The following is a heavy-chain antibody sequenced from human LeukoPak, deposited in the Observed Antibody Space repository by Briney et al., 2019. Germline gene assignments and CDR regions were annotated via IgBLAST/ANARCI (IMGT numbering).Heavy chain of an antibody. CDR1: GFTFSSYA. CDR2: ISGGGGST. D-gene: IGHD2-15*01. J-gene: IGHJ4*02. V-gene: IGHV3-23*01. CDR3: AKVSGDNVFDY. Sequence: GGSLRLSCAASGFTFSSYAMSWVRQAPGKGLEWVSTISGGGGSTYNADSVKGRFTVSRDNFKNTLYLQMNSLRAEDTAVYYCAKVSGDNVFDYWGQGTLVTVSS.